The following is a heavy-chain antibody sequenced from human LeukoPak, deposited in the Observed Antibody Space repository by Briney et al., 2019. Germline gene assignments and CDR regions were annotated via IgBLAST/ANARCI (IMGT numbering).Heavy chain of an antibody. CDR1: GGSFSGYY. Sequence: SETLSLTCAVYGGSFSGYYWSWIRQPPGKGLEWIGEINHSGSTNYNPSLKSRVTISVDTSKNQFSLKLSSVTAADTAVYYCARHVRVAAFDYWGQGTLVTVSS. CDR3: ARHVRVAAFDY. D-gene: IGHD6-19*01. CDR2: INHSGST. J-gene: IGHJ4*02. V-gene: IGHV4-34*01.